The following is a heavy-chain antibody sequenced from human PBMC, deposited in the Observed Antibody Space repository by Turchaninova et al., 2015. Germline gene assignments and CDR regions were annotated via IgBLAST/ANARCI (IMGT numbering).Heavy chain of an antibody. CDR3: ARQESGTYYYGSGSYKTIHFDY. V-gene: IGHV5-51*01. Sequence: EVQLVQSGAEVKKPGDSLKISGKGSGYIFTRYWIGRVLQMAGKGLEWMGFIYPGDSDTRYSPSFQGQVTISADKSISTAYLQWSSLTASDTAMYYCARQESGTYYYGSGSYKTIHFDYWGQGTLVTVSS. CDR1: GYIFTRYW. D-gene: IGHD3-10*01. J-gene: IGHJ4*02. CDR2: IYPGDSDT.